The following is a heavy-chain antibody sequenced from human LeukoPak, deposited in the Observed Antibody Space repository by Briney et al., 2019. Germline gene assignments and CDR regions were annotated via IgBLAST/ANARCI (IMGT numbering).Heavy chain of an antibody. V-gene: IGHV3-21*01. Sequence: GGSLRLSCAASGFTFSSYSMNWVRQAPGKGLEWVSSISSSSSYIYYADSVKGRFTISRDNAKNSLYLQMNSLRAEDTAVYYCASDGSHYYASSGYFYWGQGTLVTVSS. CDR3: ASDGSHYYASSGYFY. CDR1: GFTFSSYS. D-gene: IGHD3-22*01. CDR2: ISSSSSYI. J-gene: IGHJ4*02.